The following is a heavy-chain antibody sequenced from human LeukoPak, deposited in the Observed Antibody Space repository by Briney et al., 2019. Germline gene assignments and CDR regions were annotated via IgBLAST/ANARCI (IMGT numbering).Heavy chain of an antibody. J-gene: IGHJ5*02. D-gene: IGHD4-17*01. CDR3: ARVLSDYGDYGGWFDP. Sequence: EASVKVSCKASGYTFTSYGISWLRQAPGQGLEWMGWISAYNGNTNYAQKLQGRVTMTTDTSTSTAYMELRSLRSDDTAVYYCARVLSDYGDYGGWFDPWGQGTLVTVSS. CDR1: GYTFTSYG. V-gene: IGHV1-18*01. CDR2: ISAYNGNT.